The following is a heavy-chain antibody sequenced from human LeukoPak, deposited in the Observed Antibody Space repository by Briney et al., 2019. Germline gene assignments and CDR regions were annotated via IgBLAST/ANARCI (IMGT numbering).Heavy chain of an antibody. V-gene: IGHV1-69*13. Sequence: SVKVSCKASGGTFSSYAISWVREAPGQGLEWMGGIIPIFGTANYAQKFQGRVTITADESTSTAYMELSSLRSEDTAVYYCARDSLRHCSSTSCLFDYWGQGTLVTVSS. CDR3: ARDSLRHCSSTSCLFDY. J-gene: IGHJ4*02. CDR1: GGTFSSYA. D-gene: IGHD2-2*01. CDR2: IIPIFGTA.